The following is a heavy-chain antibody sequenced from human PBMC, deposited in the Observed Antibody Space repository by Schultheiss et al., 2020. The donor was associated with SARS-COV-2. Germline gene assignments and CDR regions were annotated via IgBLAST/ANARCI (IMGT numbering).Heavy chain of an antibody. CDR3: ARGLRYYGSGSPGY. J-gene: IGHJ4*02. CDR2: ISAYNGNT. CDR1: GGTFSSYA. D-gene: IGHD3-10*01. Sequence: ASVKVSCKASGGTFSSYAISWVRQAPGQGLEWMGWISAYNGNTNYAQKLQGRVTMTTDTSTSTAYMELSSLRSEDTAVYYCARGLRYYGSGSPGYWGQGTLVTVSS. V-gene: IGHV1-18*01.